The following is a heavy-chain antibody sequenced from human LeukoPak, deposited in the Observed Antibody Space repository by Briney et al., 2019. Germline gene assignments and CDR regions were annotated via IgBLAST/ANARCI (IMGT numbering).Heavy chain of an antibody. CDR3: ARGGLAAAIDY. Sequence: ASVKVSCKASGYTFTSYYMHWVRQAPGQGLEWMGIINPSGGSTSYAQKFQGRVTITRNTSISTAYMELSSLRSEDTAVYYCARGGLAAAIDYWGQGTLVTVSS. D-gene: IGHD6-13*01. J-gene: IGHJ4*02. CDR1: GYTFTSYY. V-gene: IGHV1-46*01. CDR2: INPSGGST.